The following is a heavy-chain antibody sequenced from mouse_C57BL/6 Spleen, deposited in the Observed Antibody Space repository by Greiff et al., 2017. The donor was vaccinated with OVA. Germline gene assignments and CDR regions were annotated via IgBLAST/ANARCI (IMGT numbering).Heavy chain of an antibody. J-gene: IGHJ4*01. Sequence: EVKLQESGPELVKPGASVKISCKASGYSFTGYYMNWVKQSPEKSLEWIGEINPSTGGTTYNQKFKAKATLTVDKSSSTAYMQLKSLTSEDSAVYYCARRGKTGTDAMDYWGQGTSVTVSS. CDR3: ARRGKTGTDAMDY. V-gene: IGHV1-42*01. D-gene: IGHD4-1*01. CDR1: GYSFTGYY. CDR2: INPSTGGT.